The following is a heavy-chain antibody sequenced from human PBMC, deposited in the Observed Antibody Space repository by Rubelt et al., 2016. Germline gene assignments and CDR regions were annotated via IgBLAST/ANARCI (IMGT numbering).Heavy chain of an antibody. D-gene: IGHD1-26*01. V-gene: IGHV3-73*01. CDR2: IRSKANNYAT. CDR1: GFIFSGSA. CDR3: TGSRSSLVDY. Sequence: EVQLVESGGGLVQPGGSLKLSCAASGFIFSGSAIHWVRQASGKGLEWVGRIRSKANNYATTYAASVRGRFTISRDDSKNTAYLQMNSLKTEDTAVYYCTGSRSSLVDYWGQGTLVTVSS. J-gene: IGHJ4*02.